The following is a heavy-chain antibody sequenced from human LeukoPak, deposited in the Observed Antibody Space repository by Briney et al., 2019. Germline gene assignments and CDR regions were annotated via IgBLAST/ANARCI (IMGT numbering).Heavy chain of an antibody. CDR1: GFTFSSYS. J-gene: IGHJ4*02. D-gene: IGHD2-21*02. CDR3: TRISISVTPGDC. CDR2: ISTSGSIT. V-gene: IGHV3-48*04. Sequence: PGGSLRLSCAASGFTFSSYSINWVRQPPGKGLEWVSYISTSGSITDYADSVKGRFTISRDNAKNTLYLQMNSLRAEDTAVYYCTRISISVTPGDCWGQGTLVTVSS.